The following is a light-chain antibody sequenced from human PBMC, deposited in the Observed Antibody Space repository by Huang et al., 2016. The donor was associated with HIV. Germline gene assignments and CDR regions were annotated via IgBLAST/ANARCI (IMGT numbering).Light chain of an antibody. V-gene: IGKV3-11*01. J-gene: IGKJ2*01. CDR2: DAS. Sequence: EIVLTQSPATLSLSPGERATLSCRASQSVSSYLAWYQQKPGQAPRLLIYDASNRATGIPARFSGSGSGTDFTLTIDSLEPEDFALYYCQLRTSGQGTKLEIK. CDR3: QLRT. CDR1: QSVSSY.